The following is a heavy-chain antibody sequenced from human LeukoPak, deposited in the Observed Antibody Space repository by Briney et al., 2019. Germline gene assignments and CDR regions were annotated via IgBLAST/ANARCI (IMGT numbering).Heavy chain of an antibody. V-gene: IGHV3-7*01. Sequence: GGSLRLSCAASGFTFSNYWMSWVRQAPGKGLEWVANIKEDGSEKYYVDSVKGRFTISRDNARNSLYLQMNSLRAEDTAVYYCASGRQLGYWGQGTLITVSS. J-gene: IGHJ4*02. CDR2: IKEDGSEK. CDR3: ASGRQLGY. D-gene: IGHD6-13*01. CDR1: GFTFSNYW.